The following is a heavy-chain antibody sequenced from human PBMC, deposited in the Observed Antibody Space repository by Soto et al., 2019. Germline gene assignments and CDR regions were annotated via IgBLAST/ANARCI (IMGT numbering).Heavy chain of an antibody. D-gene: IGHD4-17*01. CDR1: EFTFTNAW. V-gene: IGHV3-15*01. Sequence: EVQLVESGGDLVEPGGSLRLSCAASEFTFTNAWMSWVRQAPGKGLEWVGRIKSKTAGGTTDYAAPVQDRFTISRDESRNTLYLQMNSLKTEDTAVYYCTSLDYGHWGQGTLVTVSS. CDR2: IKSKTAGGTT. CDR3: TSLDYGH. J-gene: IGHJ4*02.